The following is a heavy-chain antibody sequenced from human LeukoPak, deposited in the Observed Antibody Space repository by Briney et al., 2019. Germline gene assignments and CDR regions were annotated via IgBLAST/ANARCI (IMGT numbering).Heavy chain of an antibody. Sequence: SETLSLTCTVSGGSISSYYWSWIRQPPGKGLEWIGYIYYSGSTNYNPSLKSRVTISVDTSKNQFSRKLSSVTAADTAVYYCARDRYDAFDIWGQGTMVTVSS. J-gene: IGHJ3*02. CDR3: ARDRYDAFDI. V-gene: IGHV4-59*01. D-gene: IGHD1-1*01. CDR1: GGSISSYY. CDR2: IYYSGST.